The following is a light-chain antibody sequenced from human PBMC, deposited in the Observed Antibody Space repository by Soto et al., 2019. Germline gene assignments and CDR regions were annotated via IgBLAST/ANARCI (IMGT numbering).Light chain of an antibody. V-gene: IGLV2-23*02. CDR1: SSDVGSYNL. J-gene: IGLJ1*01. CDR2: EVS. CDR3: CSYAGSSTPYV. Sequence: QSALTQPASVSGSPGQSITISCTGTSSDVGSYNLVSWYQQHRGKAPKLMIYEVSKRSSGVSNRFSGSKSGNTASLTISGLQAEDEADYYCCSYAGSSTPYVFGTGTKLTVL.